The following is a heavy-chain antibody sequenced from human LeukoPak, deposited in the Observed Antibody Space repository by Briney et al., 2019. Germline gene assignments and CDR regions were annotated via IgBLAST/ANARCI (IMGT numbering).Heavy chain of an antibody. J-gene: IGHJ5*02. Sequence: ASVKVSCKASGGTFSSYAISWVRQATGQGLEWMGWMNPNSGNTGYAQKFQGRVTITRNTSISTAYMELSSLRSEDTAVYYCARGLDYYDSSGPWGQGTLVTVSS. CDR1: GGTFSSYA. CDR3: ARGLDYYDSSGP. D-gene: IGHD3-22*01. V-gene: IGHV1-8*03. CDR2: MNPNSGNT.